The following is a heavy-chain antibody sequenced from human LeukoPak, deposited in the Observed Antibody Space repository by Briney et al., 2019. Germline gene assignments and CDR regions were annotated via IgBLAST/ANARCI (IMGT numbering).Heavy chain of an antibody. CDR1: GGTFSSYA. Sequence: SVKVSCKASGGTFSSYAISWVRQAPGQGLEWMGGIIPIFGTADYAQKFQGRVTITADESTSTAYMELSSLRSEDTAVYYCARDWVSGSRFDYWGQGTLVTVSS. CDR3: ARDWVSGSRFDY. V-gene: IGHV1-69*13. J-gene: IGHJ4*02. D-gene: IGHD5-12*01. CDR2: IIPIFGTA.